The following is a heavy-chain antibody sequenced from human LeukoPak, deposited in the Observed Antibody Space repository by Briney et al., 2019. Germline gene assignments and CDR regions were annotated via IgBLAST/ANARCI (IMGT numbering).Heavy chain of an antibody. CDR3: ARRLQGVSIYGLDFDY. J-gene: IGHJ4*02. Sequence: PSETLSLTCTVSGGAISSSSYYWGWIRQRPGKGLEWIGSIYYSGSTYYNPSLKSRVTISVDTSKNQFSLKLSSVTAADTAVYYCARRLQGVSIYGLDFDYWGQGTLVTVSS. D-gene: IGHD3-10*01. CDR2: IYYSGST. V-gene: IGHV4-39*01. CDR1: GGAISSSSYY.